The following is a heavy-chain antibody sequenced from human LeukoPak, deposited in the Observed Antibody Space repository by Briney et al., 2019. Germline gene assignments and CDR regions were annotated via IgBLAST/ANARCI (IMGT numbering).Heavy chain of an antibody. J-gene: IGHJ5*02. CDR2: IIPIFGTA. Sequence: ASVKVSCKASGGTFISYAISWVRQAPGQGLEWMGGIIPIFGTANYAQKFQGRVTITADESTSTAYMELSSLRSEDTAVYYCARTWIHKNWFDPWGQGTLVTVSS. V-gene: IGHV1-69*13. CDR3: ARTWIHKNWFDP. CDR1: GGTFISYA. D-gene: IGHD5-12*01.